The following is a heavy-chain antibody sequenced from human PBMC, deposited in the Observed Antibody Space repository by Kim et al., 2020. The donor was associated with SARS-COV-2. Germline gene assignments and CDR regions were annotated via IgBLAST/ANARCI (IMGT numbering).Heavy chain of an antibody. Sequence: GGSLRLSCAASGIIFSNYGMHWLRQAPGKGLEWVAVVSYDGKVQYYGDSVKGRFTISRDNSKNTVYLQMNSLTVEDTAVYFCVKEALVRRSTWDDSWGQGTLVTVSS. J-gene: IGHJ4*02. CDR3: VKEALVRRSTWDDS. D-gene: IGHD2-2*01. CDR1: GIIFSNYG. CDR2: VSYDGKVQ. V-gene: IGHV3-30*18.